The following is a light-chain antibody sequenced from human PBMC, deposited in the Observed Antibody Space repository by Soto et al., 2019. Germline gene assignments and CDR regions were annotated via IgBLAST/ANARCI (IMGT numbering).Light chain of an antibody. CDR2: EVS. CDR3: SSYAGSNNLGV. Sequence: QSALTQPPSASGSPGQLVNISCTGTSSDVGGSNYVSWYQQHPGKAPKLMIYEVSKRPSGVPDRFSGSKSGNTASLTVSGLQAEDEADYYCSSYAGSNNLGVFGTGTKVTVL. J-gene: IGLJ1*01. V-gene: IGLV2-8*01. CDR1: SSDVGGSNY.